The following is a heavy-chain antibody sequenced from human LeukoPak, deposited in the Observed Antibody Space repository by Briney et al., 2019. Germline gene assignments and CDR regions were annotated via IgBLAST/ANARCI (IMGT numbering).Heavy chain of an antibody. CDR1: GYTFTSYY. D-gene: IGHD6-19*01. CDR3: ARGGSSGWYDGTVGFDY. V-gene: IGHV1-46*01. J-gene: IGHJ4*02. CDR2: INPSGGST. Sequence: ASVKVSCKASGYTFTSYYMHWVRQAPGQGLEWMGIINPSGGSTSYAQKFQGRVTVTADESTSTAYMELSSLRSEDTAAYYCARGGSSGWYDGTVGFDYWGQGTLVTVSS.